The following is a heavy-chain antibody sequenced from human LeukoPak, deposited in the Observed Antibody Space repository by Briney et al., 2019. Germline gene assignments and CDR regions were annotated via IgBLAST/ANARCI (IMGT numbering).Heavy chain of an antibody. D-gene: IGHD1-1*01. CDR1: GFTFSSHW. J-gene: IGHJ4*02. V-gene: IGHV3-74*01. Sequence: GALRLSCAASGFTFSSHWMHWVRQAPGKGLVWVSRINSDGSSTSYADSVKGRFTISRDNAKNTLYLQMNSLRAEDTAVYYCAREGTGTNFDYWGQGTLVTVSS. CDR3: AREGTGTNFDY. CDR2: INSDGSST.